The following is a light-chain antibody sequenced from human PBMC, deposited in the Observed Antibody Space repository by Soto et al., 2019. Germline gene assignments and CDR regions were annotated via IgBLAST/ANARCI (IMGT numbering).Light chain of an antibody. Sequence: EIVLTQSPATLSLSPGERATLSCRASQSVSSYLAWYQQKPGQAPRLLVYEASNRATGIPARFSGSGSGTDFTLTISSLEPEDFAVYYCQQRGNWPAITFGQGTRLEIK. J-gene: IGKJ5*01. CDR1: QSVSSY. CDR3: QQRGNWPAIT. V-gene: IGKV3-11*01. CDR2: EAS.